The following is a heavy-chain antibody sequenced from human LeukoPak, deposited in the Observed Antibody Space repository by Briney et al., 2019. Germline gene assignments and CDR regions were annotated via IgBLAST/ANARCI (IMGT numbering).Heavy chain of an antibody. D-gene: IGHD2-2*01. J-gene: IGHJ6*03. CDR3: ARVARLYCSSTSCSGGYMDV. CDR1: GFTFSSYS. CDR2: ISSSSYI. Sequence: AGGSLRLSCAASGFTFSSYSMNWVRQAPGKGLEWVSSISSSSYIYYADSVKGRFTISRDNAKNSLYLQMNSLRAEDTAVYYCARVARLYCSSTSCSGGYMDVWGKGTTVTVSS. V-gene: IGHV3-21*01.